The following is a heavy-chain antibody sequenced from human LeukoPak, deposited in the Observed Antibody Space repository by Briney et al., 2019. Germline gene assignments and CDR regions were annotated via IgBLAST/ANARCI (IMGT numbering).Heavy chain of an antibody. CDR1: GFTFSRYG. D-gene: IGHD1-1*01. V-gene: IGHV3-23*01. J-gene: IGHJ5*02. Sequence: GGSLRLSCAASGFTFSRYGMSWVRQAPGKGLQWVSVISASGERTSYADSVKGRFTTSRDNSKNTLYLEMNSLRAEDTAVYYCAKDRVQLERPYWFDPWGQGTLVTVSS. CDR3: AKDRVQLERPYWFDP. CDR2: ISASGERT.